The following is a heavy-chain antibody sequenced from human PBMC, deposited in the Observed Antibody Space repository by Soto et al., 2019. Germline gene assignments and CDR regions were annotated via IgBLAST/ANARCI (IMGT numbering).Heavy chain of an antibody. CDR3: AKKEEYDHVGGKSLLD. CDR2: INGPGDDT. Sequence: GESLKISCAASGFTFHNYAMSWVRQAPGKGLEWVSSINGPGDDTYYADSVKGRFTISRDNSKNTLHLQMNSLRAEDTALYYCAKKEEYDHVGGKSLLDWGKGTLVTVPS. J-gene: IGHJ4*01. D-gene: IGHD3-16*01. CDR1: GFTFHNYA. V-gene: IGHV3-23*01.